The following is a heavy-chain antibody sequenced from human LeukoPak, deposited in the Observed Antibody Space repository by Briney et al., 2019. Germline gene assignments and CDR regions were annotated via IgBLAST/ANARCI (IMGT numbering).Heavy chain of an antibody. V-gene: IGHV1-2*02. D-gene: IGHD3-10*01. CDR3: ANGGGGSGVPDYYMDV. CDR1: GYTFTGYY. J-gene: IGHJ6*03. CDR2: INPNSGGT. Sequence: GASVKVSCKASGYTFTGYYMHWVRQAPGQGGEGMGWINPNSGGTNYAQKLQGRVTMNRDTSISTAYMELRRLTSDDTAVYYCANGGGGSGVPDYYMDVWGKGTTVTVSS.